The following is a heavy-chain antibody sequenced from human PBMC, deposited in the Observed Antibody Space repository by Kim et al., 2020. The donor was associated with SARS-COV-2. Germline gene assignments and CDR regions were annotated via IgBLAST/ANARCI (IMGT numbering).Heavy chain of an antibody. J-gene: IGHJ4*02. CDR3: AISIADRPLVY. D-gene: IGHD6-6*01. Sequence: YAQNFQGRVTMTRDTSTSTVYMDLSSLRSEDTAVYYCAISIADRPLVYWGQGTLVTVSS. V-gene: IGHV1-46*01.